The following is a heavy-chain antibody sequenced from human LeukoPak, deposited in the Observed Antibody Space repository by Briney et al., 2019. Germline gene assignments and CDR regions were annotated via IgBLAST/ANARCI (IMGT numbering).Heavy chain of an antibody. D-gene: IGHD3-22*01. CDR3: VRDWGYDSSGYWQKYFDS. J-gene: IGHJ4*02. Sequence: GGSLRLSCAASGFTFSSYNMNWVRQAPGKGLEWVSSISSSSTYIYYAESMKGRFTISRDNAKNSLYLQMNSLRAEDTAVYYCVRDWGYDSSGYWQKYFDSWGQGTLVTVSS. CDR2: ISSSSTYI. CDR1: GFTFSSYN. V-gene: IGHV3-21*01.